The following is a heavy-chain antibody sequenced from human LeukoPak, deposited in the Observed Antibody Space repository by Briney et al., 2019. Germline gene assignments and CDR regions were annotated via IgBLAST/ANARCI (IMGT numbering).Heavy chain of an antibody. V-gene: IGHV4-61*02. CDR2: IYTSGSI. CDR3: ARDALAYCGGDCYFAAFDI. D-gene: IGHD2-21*02. CDR1: GGSISSGSYY. Sequence: SETLSLTCTVSGGSISSGSYYWSWIRQPAGKGLEWIGRIYTSGSINYNPFLKSRVTISVDTSKNQFSLKLSSVTAADTAVYYCARDALAYCGGDCYFAAFDIWGQGTMVTVSS. J-gene: IGHJ3*02.